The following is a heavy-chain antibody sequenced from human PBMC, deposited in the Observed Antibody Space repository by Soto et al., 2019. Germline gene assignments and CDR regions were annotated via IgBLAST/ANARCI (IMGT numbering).Heavy chain of an antibody. CDR3: AKDKVFWSGYYLGGYFDY. CDR2: ISGSGGST. J-gene: IGHJ4*02. Sequence: GGSLRLSCAASGFTFSSYAMSWVRQAPGKGLEWVSAISGSGGSTYYADSVKGRFTISRDNSKNTLYLQMNSLRAEDTAVYYCAKDKVFWSGYYLGGYFDYWGQGTLVTVSS. V-gene: IGHV3-23*01. CDR1: GFTFSSYA. D-gene: IGHD3-3*01.